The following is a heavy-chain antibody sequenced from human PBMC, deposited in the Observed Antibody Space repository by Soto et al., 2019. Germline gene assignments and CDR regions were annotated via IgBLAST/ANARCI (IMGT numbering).Heavy chain of an antibody. J-gene: IGHJ6*02. V-gene: IGHV1-18*04. CDR2: ISAYNGNT. D-gene: IGHD5-12*01. Sequence: ASVQVSCKASGYPFTSYGLSWGRQAPGQGLEWMGWISAYNGNTNYAQKLQGRVTMTTDTSTSTAYMELRRMRSDDTAVYYCARNPKGECCGYQFSRLYVCGQGTTVTGS. CDR1: GYPFTSYG. CDR3: ARNPKGECCGYQFSRLYV.